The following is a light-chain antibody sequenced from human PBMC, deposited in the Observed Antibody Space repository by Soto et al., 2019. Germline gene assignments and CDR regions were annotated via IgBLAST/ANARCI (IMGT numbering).Light chain of an antibody. CDR1: SSDVGSYNL. CDR2: EGG. Sequence: ALTQPASVSGSPGQSITLSCPGTSSDVGSYNLVSWYQQHPGKAPKLMISEGGKRPSGVSNRFSGPKSGNTASLTISGLQAEDEADYYCCSFAGGSTYVFGTGTKVTVL. V-gene: IGLV2-23*01. J-gene: IGLJ1*01. CDR3: CSFAGGSTYV.